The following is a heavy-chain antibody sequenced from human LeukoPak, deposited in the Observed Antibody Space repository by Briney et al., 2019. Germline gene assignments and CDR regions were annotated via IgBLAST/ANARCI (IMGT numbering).Heavy chain of an antibody. CDR2: IKKDGTEK. D-gene: IGHD3-10*01. Sequence: PGGSLRLSCAASGFSFSSYWMSWVRQAPGKGLEWVANIKKDGTEKYYADSVKGRFTISRDNAKNSLYLEMNSLRAEDTAVYYCAREGWFGGANWFAPWGQGTLVTVSS. CDR1: GFSFSSYW. CDR3: AREGWFGGANWFAP. V-gene: IGHV3-7*03. J-gene: IGHJ5*02.